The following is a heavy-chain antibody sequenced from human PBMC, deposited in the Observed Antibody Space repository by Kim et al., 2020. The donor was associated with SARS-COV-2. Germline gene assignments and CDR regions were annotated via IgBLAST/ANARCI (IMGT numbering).Heavy chain of an antibody. CDR3: ARNRYFDL. V-gene: IGHV3-66*02. Sequence: GGSLRLSCAASGFTFNNNYMNWVRQAPGKGLEWVSFIYSDGSAYYADSVKGRFTISTDNSKNTLYLQMNSLRAEDTAIYYCARNRYFDLCGRGTLVTVSS. CDR1: GFTFNNNY. CDR2: IYSDGSA. J-gene: IGHJ2*01.